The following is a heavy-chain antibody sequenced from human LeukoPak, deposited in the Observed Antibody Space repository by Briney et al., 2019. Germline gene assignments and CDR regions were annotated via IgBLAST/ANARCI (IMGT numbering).Heavy chain of an antibody. Sequence: SCKASGYTFTTYGISWVRQAPGKGLEWVSVMYSGGSTYYADSVKGRFIISRDNSKNTLYLQMNSLRAEDTAVYYCASSYSSSWPEIDYWGQGTLVTVSS. D-gene: IGHD6-13*01. V-gene: IGHV3-66*01. CDR3: ASSYSSSWPEIDY. CDR1: GYTFTTYG. J-gene: IGHJ4*02. CDR2: MYSGGST.